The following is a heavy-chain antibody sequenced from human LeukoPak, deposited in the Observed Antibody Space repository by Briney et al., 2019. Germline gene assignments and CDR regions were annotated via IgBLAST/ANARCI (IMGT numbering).Heavy chain of an antibody. V-gene: IGHV3-23*01. CDR1: GFTFSSYA. Sequence: GGSLRLSCAASGFTFSSYAMTWARQAPGKGLEWVSAISGSGGRTYYADSVKGRFTISRDNSENTLYLQMTSQRAADTAVYYCAKDPSSPYFCDWSGYYVFWGQGTLVSVSS. CDR2: ISGSGGRT. J-gene: IGHJ4*02. D-gene: IGHD3-22*01. CDR3: AKDPSSPYFCDWSGYYVF.